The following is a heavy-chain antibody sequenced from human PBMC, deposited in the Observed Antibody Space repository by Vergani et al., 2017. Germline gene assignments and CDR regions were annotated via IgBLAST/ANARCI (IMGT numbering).Heavy chain of an antibody. J-gene: IGHJ6*03. CDR3: ARDPGYTVTIPSANYYYYYYMDV. D-gene: IGHD4-17*01. Sequence: EVQLVESGGGLVQPGGSLRLSCAGSGFTFSSYWMSWVRQAPGKGLEWVANIKQDGSEKYYVDSVKGRFTISRDNAKNSLYLQMNSLRAEDTAVYYCARDPGYTVTIPSANYYYYYYMDVWGKGTTVTVSS. CDR1: GFTFSSYW. V-gene: IGHV3-7*01. CDR2: IKQDGSEK.